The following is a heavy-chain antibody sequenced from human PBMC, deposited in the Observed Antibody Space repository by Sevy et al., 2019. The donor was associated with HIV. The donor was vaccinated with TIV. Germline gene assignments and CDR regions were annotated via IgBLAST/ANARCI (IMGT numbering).Heavy chain of an antibody. J-gene: IGHJ6*02. V-gene: IGHV1-18*01. Sequence: ASVKVSCKASGYTFTSYGINWVRQAPGQGLEWMGWISAYNGNTNYAQKLQGRVTMTTDTSTSTAYMELRSLRSDDTAVYYCARDRGNFDWLSAYYGMDVWGQGTTVTVSS. CDR1: GYTFTSYG. CDR3: ARDRGNFDWLSAYYGMDV. CDR2: ISAYNGNT. D-gene: IGHD3-9*01.